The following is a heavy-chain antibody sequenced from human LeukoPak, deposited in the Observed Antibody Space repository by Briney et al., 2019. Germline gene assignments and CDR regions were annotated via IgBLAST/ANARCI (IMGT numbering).Heavy chain of an antibody. CDR1: GFTFSSYS. Sequence: GGSLRLSCAASGFTFSSYSMNWVRQAPGTGLEWVSSISSSSSYIYYADSVKGRFTISRDNAKNSLYLQMNSLRAEDTAVYYCASELGYCSSTSCPWRAFDIWGQGTMVTVSS. CDR3: ASELGYCSSTSCPWRAFDI. CDR2: ISSSSSYI. V-gene: IGHV3-21*01. J-gene: IGHJ3*02. D-gene: IGHD2-2*01.